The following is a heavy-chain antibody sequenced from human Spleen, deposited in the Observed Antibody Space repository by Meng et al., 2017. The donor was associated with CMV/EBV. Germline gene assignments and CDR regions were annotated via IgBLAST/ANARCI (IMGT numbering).Heavy chain of an antibody. CDR2: IRYDGTNK. D-gene: IGHD3-10*01. CDR1: GDSISSRD. Sequence: LSLTCSVSGDSISSRDWWGWVRQSPGRGLEWVAFIRYDGTNKYYADSVKGRFTISRDNAKNSLYLQMNSLRAEDTAVYYCARRHYGSGSSFDYWGQGTLVTVSS. CDR3: ARRHYGSGSSFDY. V-gene: IGHV3-33*07. J-gene: IGHJ4*02.